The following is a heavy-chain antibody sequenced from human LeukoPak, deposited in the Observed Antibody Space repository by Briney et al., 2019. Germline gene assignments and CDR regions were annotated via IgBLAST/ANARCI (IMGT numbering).Heavy chain of an antibody. CDR2: IIPIFGIA. CDR1: GGTFSSYA. J-gene: IGHJ4*02. Sequence: ASVKVSCKASGGTFSSYAISWVRQALGQGLEWMGRIIPIFGIANYAQKFQGRVTITADKSTSTAYMELSSLRSEDTAVYYCASGLCGGDCYNFDYWGQGTLVTVSS. CDR3: ASGLCGGDCYNFDY. D-gene: IGHD2-21*02. V-gene: IGHV1-69*04.